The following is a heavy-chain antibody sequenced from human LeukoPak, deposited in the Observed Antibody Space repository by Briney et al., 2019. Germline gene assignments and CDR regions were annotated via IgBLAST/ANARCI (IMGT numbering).Heavy chain of an antibody. J-gene: IGHJ4*02. Sequence: HPGGSLRLSCAASGFTFSSSAMSWVRQAPGKGLEWVSAISNNGGYTYYADSVQGRFTISRDNSKSTLCLQMNSLRAEDTAVYYCAKVQYYDSSGYSRSFDYWGQGSLVTVSS. D-gene: IGHD3-22*01. CDR1: GFTFSSSA. CDR3: AKVQYYDSSGYSRSFDY. V-gene: IGHV3-23*01. CDR2: ISNNGGYT.